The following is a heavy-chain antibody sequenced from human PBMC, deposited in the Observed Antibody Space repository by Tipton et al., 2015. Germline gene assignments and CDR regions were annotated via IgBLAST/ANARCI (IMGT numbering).Heavy chain of an antibody. D-gene: IGHD6-6*01. V-gene: IGHV1-18*01. Sequence: QVQLVQSGAEVKKPGASVKVSCKASGYSFISYGITWVRQAPGQGLEWMGWISAHNGNTNYAQKLQGRVTMTTDTSTSTAYMELRSLRSGDTAVFYCARTEAASRYFSHYYGMDAWGQGTTVTVSS. CDR1: GYSFISYG. J-gene: IGHJ6*02. CDR2: ISAHNGNT. CDR3: ARTEAASRYFSHYYGMDA.